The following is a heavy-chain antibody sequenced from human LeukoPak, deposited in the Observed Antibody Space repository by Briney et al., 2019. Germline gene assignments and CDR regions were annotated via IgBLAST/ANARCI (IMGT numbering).Heavy chain of an antibody. CDR1: GFTFDDYA. V-gene: IGHV3-43*02. Sequence: QPGGSLRLSCAASGFTFDDYAMHWVRQAPGNGLEWVSLISGDGGSTYYADSVKGRFTISRDNSKNSLYLQMNSLRTEDTALYYCAKDKYDGYNYADFQHWGQGTLVTVSS. D-gene: IGHD5-24*01. J-gene: IGHJ1*01. CDR2: ISGDGGST. CDR3: AKDKYDGYNYADFQH.